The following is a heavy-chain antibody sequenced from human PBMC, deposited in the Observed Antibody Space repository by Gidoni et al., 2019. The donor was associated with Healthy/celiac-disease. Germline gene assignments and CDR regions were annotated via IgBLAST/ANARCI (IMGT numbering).Heavy chain of an antibody. Sequence: EVQLVESGGGVVQPGGPLRLSCAASGFTFDDSAMHWVRQAPGKGLECVSLISGDGGSTYYADSVKGRFTISRDNSKNSLYLQMNSLRTEDTALYYCAKEAYCSGGSCYSGGFDYWGQGTLVTVSS. CDR1: GFTFDDSA. CDR2: ISGDGGST. J-gene: IGHJ4*02. V-gene: IGHV3-43*02. D-gene: IGHD2-15*01. CDR3: AKEAYCSGGSCYSGGFDY.